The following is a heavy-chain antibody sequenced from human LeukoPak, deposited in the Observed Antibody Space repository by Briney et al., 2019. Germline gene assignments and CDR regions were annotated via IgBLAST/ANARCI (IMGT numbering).Heavy chain of an antibody. Sequence: QPGGSLRLSCAASGFTFSSYGMHWVRQAPGKGLEWVAVIWYDGSNKYYADSVKGRFTISRDNSKNTLYLQMNSLRAEDTAVYYCARDSGYSERLGHDYWGQGTLVTVSS. CDR2: IWYDGSNK. CDR1: GFTFSSYG. CDR3: ARDSGYSERLGHDY. J-gene: IGHJ4*02. D-gene: IGHD5-18*01. V-gene: IGHV3-33*01.